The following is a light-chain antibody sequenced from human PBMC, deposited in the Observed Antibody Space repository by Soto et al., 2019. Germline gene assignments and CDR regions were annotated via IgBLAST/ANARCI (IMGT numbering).Light chain of an antibody. CDR1: QSVRNNY. CDR3: KQYGNSPPHT. V-gene: IGKV3-20*01. CDR2: GAS. Sequence: EIVLTQSPGTLSLSPGERATLSCRASQSVRNNYLAWYQQKPGQAPRLVIYGASSSATGIPDRFSASGSGTDFTLTISRLEPEDFAVYYCKQYGNSPPHTFGQGTKLEIK. J-gene: IGKJ2*01.